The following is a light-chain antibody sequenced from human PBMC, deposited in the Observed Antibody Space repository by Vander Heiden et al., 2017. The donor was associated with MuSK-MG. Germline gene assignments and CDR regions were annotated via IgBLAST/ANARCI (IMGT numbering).Light chain of an antibody. CDR2: AAS. Sequence: DIQMTQSPSSLSASVGDRVTITCRASQSISSNLNWYQYKPGKAPKLLISAASTLRSGVPSRFSGSGSGTDFTLTISRLQPEDFATYSCQQRDSAPCTFGQGTKLEIK. V-gene: IGKV1-39*01. J-gene: IGKJ2*02. CDR1: QSISSN. CDR3: QQRDSAPCT.